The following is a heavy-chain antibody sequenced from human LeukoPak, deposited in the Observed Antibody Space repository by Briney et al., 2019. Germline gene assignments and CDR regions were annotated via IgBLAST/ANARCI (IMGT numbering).Heavy chain of an antibody. D-gene: IGHD4-17*01. CDR1: GFTVSSNF. CDR3: ASPGLRYGDYDYFDY. CDR2: ISYDGSNK. J-gene: IGHJ4*02. V-gene: IGHV3-30-3*01. Sequence: PGGSLRLSCAASGFTVSSNFMSWVRQAPGKGLEWVAVISYDGSNKYYADSVKGRFTISRDNSKNTLYLQMNSLRAEDTAVYYCASPGLRYGDYDYFDYWGQGTLVTVSS.